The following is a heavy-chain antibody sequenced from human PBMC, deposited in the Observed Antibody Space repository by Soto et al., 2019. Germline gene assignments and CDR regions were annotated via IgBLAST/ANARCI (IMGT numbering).Heavy chain of an antibody. Sequence: PGGSLRLSCAASGFTFSSYSMNWVRQAPGKGLEWVSYISSSSTIYYADSVKGRFTISRDNAKNSLYLQMNSLRAEDTAVYYCARAGRHQTPFDYWGQGTLVTVSS. V-gene: IGHV3-48*01. D-gene: IGHD2-15*01. CDR3: ARAGRHQTPFDY. CDR1: GFTFSSYS. CDR2: ISSSSTI. J-gene: IGHJ4*02.